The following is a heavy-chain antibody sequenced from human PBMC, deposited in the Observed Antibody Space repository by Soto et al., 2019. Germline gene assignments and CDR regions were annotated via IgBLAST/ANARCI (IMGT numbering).Heavy chain of an antibody. J-gene: IGHJ6*03. CDR3: ARGRRAARRGYYYYYYMDV. D-gene: IGHD6-6*01. CDR1: GGSFSGYY. CDR2: INHSGST. Sequence: SETLSLTCAVYGGSFSGYYWSWIRQPPGKGLEWIGEINHSGSTNYNPSLKSRVTISVDTSKNQFSLKLSSVTAADTAVYYCARGRRAARRGYYYYYYMDVWGKGTTVTVSS. V-gene: IGHV4-34*01.